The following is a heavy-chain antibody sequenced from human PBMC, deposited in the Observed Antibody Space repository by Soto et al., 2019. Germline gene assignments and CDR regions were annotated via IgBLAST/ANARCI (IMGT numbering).Heavy chain of an antibody. D-gene: IGHD2-8*02. V-gene: IGHV3-23*01. CDR1: GFTFSSYG. J-gene: IGHJ6*03. Sequence: EAQLLESGGGLVQPGGSLRLSCAASGFTFSSYGMNWVRQAPGKGLEWVSSITATGGNTYYADSVKGRFTISRDNSKDTLSLQMNRLRAEDTAVYYCAGRYCTAGIFSTNYYYSMDVWGKGTTVTVSS. CDR3: AGRYCTAGIFSTNYYYSMDV. CDR2: ITATGGNT.